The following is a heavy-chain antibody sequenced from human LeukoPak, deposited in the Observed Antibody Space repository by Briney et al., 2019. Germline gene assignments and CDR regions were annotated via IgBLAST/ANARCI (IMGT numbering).Heavy chain of an antibody. Sequence: GGSLRLSCAASGFTFSTNAMSWVRQAPGKGLEWVSTISGGGGSTYYADSVKGRSTISRDNSKNTLYLQVNSLRAEDTAVYYCAKGGKWDVTPFDYWGQGTLVTVSS. V-gene: IGHV3-23*01. J-gene: IGHJ4*02. CDR2: ISGGGGST. CDR1: GFTFSTNA. D-gene: IGHD1-26*01. CDR3: AKGGKWDVTPFDY.